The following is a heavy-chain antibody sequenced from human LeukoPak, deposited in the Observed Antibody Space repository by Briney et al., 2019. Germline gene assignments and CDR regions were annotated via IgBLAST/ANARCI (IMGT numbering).Heavy chain of an antibody. V-gene: IGHV3-21*01. Sequence: GGSLRLSCAASGFSISSSAMNWVRQAPGKGLEWVSSINNVASHIYYAGSVRGRFTISRDNAKNSVYLQMNSLRAEDTAVYYCTRDATYYLRYGYFDXXXQXTXXXVXS. D-gene: IGHD2/OR15-2a*01. J-gene: IGHJ4*02. CDR1: GFSISSSA. CDR2: INNVASHI. CDR3: TRDATYYLRYGYFDX.